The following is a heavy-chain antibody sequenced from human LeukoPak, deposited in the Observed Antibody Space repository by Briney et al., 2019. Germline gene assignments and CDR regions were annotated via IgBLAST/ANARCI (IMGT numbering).Heavy chain of an antibody. J-gene: IGHJ4*02. V-gene: IGHV3-21*01. D-gene: IGHD2-15*01. CDR1: EFTFSSYN. Sequence: PGGSLRLSCVASEFTFSSYNMNGVRQAPGKGLEWLSSINPSSSYINYADSVKGRFTISRDNAKNSVYLQMSSLRAEDTAVYYCARDKDRTSDGRCYLPDDWGQGTLVTVSS. CDR3: ARDKDRTSDGRCYLPDD. CDR2: INPSSSYI.